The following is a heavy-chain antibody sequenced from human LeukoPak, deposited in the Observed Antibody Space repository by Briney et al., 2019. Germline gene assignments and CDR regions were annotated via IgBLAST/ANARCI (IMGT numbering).Heavy chain of an antibody. CDR2: MNPNSGNT. V-gene: IGHV1-8*01. J-gene: IGHJ4*02. D-gene: IGHD5-24*01. Sequence: GASVKVSCKASGYSFTSHDVNWVRQATGQGLEWMGWMNPNSGNTGYAQKFQGRVTMTRNTSISTAYMELSSLRSEDTAVYYCARWRYGYVIDYWGQGTLVTVSS. CDR3: ARWRYGYVIDY. CDR1: GYSFTSHD.